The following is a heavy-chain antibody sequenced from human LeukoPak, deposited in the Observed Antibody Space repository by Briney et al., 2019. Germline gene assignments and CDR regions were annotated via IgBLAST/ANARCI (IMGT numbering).Heavy chain of an antibody. CDR1: GFTFSSYA. CDR3: AREYGDY. Sequence: PGGSLRLSCAASGFTFSSYAMHWVRQAPGKGLEWVAVISYDGSNKYYADSVKGRFTISRDNSKNTLYLQMNSLRAEDTAVYYCAREYGDYWDQGTLVTVSS. D-gene: IGHD4-17*01. J-gene: IGHJ4*02. CDR2: ISYDGSNK. V-gene: IGHV3-30-3*01.